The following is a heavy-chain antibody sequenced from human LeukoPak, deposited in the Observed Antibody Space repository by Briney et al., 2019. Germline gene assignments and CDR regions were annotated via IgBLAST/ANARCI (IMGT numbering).Heavy chain of an antibody. J-gene: IGHJ4*02. V-gene: IGHV3-21*01. D-gene: IGHD3-3*01. Sequence: GGSLRLSCAASGFTFSSYSMNWVRQAPGKGLEWVSSISSSSSYIYYADSVKGRFTISRDNAKNSLYLQMNSLRAEDTAVYYCARNAGYDFWSGYYFDYWGQGTLVTVSS. CDR3: ARNAGYDFWSGYYFDY. CDR1: GFTFSSYS. CDR2: ISSSSSYI.